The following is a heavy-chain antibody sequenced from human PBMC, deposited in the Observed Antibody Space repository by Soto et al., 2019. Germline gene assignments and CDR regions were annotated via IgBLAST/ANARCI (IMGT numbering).Heavy chain of an antibody. CDR3: AKGRAATPLYYYMDV. CDR1: GFTFSSYA. CDR2: ISGSGGST. V-gene: IGHV3-23*01. D-gene: IGHD2-15*01. J-gene: IGHJ6*03. Sequence: EVQLLESGGGLVQPGGSLRLSCAASGFTFSSYAMSWVRQAPGKGLEWASAISGSGGSTYYADSVKGRFTISRDNSKNTLYLQMNSLRAEDTAVYYCAKGRAATPLYYYMDVWGKGTTVTVSS.